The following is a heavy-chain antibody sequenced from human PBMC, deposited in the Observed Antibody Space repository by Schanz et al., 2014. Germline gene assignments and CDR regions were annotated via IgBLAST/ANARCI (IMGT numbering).Heavy chain of an antibody. CDR1: GFTFSSHC. Sequence: EVQLVQSGGGLVQPGGSLRLSCAASGFTFSSHCMHWVRQAPGKGLVWVARINSVVSNTDYADSVTGRFTISRDNAKNSLYLQMNTLRAEDTAVYYCARKMRLGVYGGKRHDSLDIWGQGTMVTVSS. CDR2: INSVVSNT. V-gene: IGHV3-74*01. D-gene: IGHD4-17*01. J-gene: IGHJ3*02. CDR3: ARKMRLGVYGGKRHDSLDI.